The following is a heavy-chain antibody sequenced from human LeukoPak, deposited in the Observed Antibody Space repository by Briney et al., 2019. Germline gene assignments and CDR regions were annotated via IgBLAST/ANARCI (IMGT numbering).Heavy chain of an antibody. CDR2: ISGSGAST. D-gene: IGHD6-13*01. Sequence: GASLRLSCAASGFTFSSYAMSWVCQAPGKGLEWVSVISGSGASTYYADSVKGRFTISRDNSNNTMYLQMNGLRAEDTAVYYCAKARGSEIAAATNYWGQGALVTVSS. CDR3: AKARGSEIAAATNY. J-gene: IGHJ4*02. CDR1: GFTFSSYA. V-gene: IGHV3-23*01.